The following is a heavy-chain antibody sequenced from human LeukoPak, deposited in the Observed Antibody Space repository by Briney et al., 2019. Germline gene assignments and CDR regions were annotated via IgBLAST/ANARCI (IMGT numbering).Heavy chain of an antibody. J-gene: IGHJ4*02. CDR2: INSDSSLM. CDR1: GFTFSCYS. Sequence: GGSLRLSCAASGFTFSCYSMNWVRQAPGKGLEWVSSINSDSSLMFYAESVKGRFTISRDNARNSLYLQMNSLRAEDTAVYYCIRDLFDDYSLDYWGQGALVTVSS. V-gene: IGHV3-21*01. CDR3: IRDLFDDYSLDY. D-gene: IGHD3-16*01.